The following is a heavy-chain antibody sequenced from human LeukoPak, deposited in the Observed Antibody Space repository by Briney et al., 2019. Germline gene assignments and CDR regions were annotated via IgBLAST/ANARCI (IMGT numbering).Heavy chain of an antibody. J-gene: IGHJ4*02. CDR2: IHYNGNT. Sequence: SETLSLTCAVSGASMFGYYWNWIRQPPGKGLEWIANIHYNGNTNYNPSLKSRVTITAETSSYQFSLKLSSVTAADTAVYYCVRTGEVTTVCDSWGQGNLVTVSS. CDR1: GASMFGYY. V-gene: IGHV4-59*08. CDR3: VRTGEVTTVCDS. D-gene: IGHD4-17*01.